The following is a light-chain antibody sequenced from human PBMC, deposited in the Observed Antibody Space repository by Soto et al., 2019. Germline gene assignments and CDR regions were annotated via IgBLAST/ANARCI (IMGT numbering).Light chain of an antibody. V-gene: IGLV2-14*01. Sequence: QSVLTQPASVSGSPGQSITISCTGTSSDVGGYNYVSWYQQLPGKAPKLMIYDVSDRPSGVSNRFSGSKSGNTASLTISGLQAEDEADYYCSSSTSSRIYVFGTGTKVNGL. J-gene: IGLJ1*01. CDR2: DVS. CDR1: SSDVGGYNY. CDR3: SSSTSSRIYV.